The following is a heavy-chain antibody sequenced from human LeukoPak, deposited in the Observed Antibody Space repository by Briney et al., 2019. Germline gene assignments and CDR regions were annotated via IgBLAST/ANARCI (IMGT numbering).Heavy chain of an antibody. Sequence: PSETLSLTCTVSGGSINNYYWSWIRQPPRKGLDWIGYIYYSGSANYNPSLKSRVTISVDTSKNHFSLKLSSVTAADTAVYYCARYRNEALFAFDIWGQGTMVTVSS. CDR2: IYYSGSA. D-gene: IGHD1-14*01. J-gene: IGHJ3*02. CDR3: ARYRNEALFAFDI. CDR1: GGSINNYY. V-gene: IGHV4-59*01.